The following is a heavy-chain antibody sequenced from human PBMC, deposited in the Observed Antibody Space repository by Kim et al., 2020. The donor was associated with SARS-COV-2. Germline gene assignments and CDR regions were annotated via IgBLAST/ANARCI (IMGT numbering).Heavy chain of an antibody. CDR3: AKDGEGVGVRGVIIKAPNWFDP. J-gene: IGHJ5*02. D-gene: IGHD3-10*01. V-gene: IGHV3-23*01. CDR1: GFTFSSYA. CDR2: ISGSGGST. Sequence: GGSLRLSCAASGFTFSSYAVSWVRQAPGKGLEWVSAISGSGGSTYYADSVKGRFTISRDNSKNTLYLQMNSLRAEDTAVYYCAKDGEGVGVRGVIIKAPNWFDPWGQGTLVTVSS.